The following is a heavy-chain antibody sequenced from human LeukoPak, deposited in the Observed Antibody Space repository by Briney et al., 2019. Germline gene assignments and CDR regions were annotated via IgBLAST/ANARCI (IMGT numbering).Heavy chain of an antibody. J-gene: IGHJ5*02. V-gene: IGHV4-34*01. Sequence: SETLSLTCAVYGGSFSGYYWSWIRQPPGKGLERIGEINHSGSTNYNPSLKSRVTISVDTSKNQFSLKLSSVTAADTAVYYCARGLGYCSGGSCYLGIDPWGQGTLVTVSS. D-gene: IGHD2-15*01. CDR3: ARGLGYCSGGSCYLGIDP. CDR1: GGSFSGYY. CDR2: INHSGST.